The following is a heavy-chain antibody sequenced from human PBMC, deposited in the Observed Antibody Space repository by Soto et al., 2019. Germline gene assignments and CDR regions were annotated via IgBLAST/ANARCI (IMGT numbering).Heavy chain of an antibody. Sequence: VQLLESGGGLVQPGGSLRLSCAASGFTFSYYAMCWVRQAPGRGLEWLSHISESGGSTYYADAVKGRFTISRDNSKNTLYLQMNSARAEDTAVYYCAKDAAGGRDYYYYYMDVWGKGTTVAVSS. V-gene: IGHV3-23*01. CDR3: AKDAAGGRDYYYYYMDV. CDR2: ISESGGST. D-gene: IGHD6-13*01. J-gene: IGHJ6*03. CDR1: GFTFSYYA.